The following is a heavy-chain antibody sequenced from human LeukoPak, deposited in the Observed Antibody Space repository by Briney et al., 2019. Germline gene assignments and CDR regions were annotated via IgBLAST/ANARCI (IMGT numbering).Heavy chain of an antibody. Sequence: PSETLSLTCTVSGGSISSYYWSWIRQPAGKGLEWIGRIYTSGSTNYNPSLKSRVTMSVDTSKNQFSLKLSSVTAADTAVYYCAREAHQGDFLYYFDYWGQGTLVTVSS. V-gene: IGHV4-4*07. CDR1: GGSISSYY. CDR2: IYTSGST. CDR3: AREAHQGDFLYYFDY. D-gene: IGHD2-21*02. J-gene: IGHJ4*02.